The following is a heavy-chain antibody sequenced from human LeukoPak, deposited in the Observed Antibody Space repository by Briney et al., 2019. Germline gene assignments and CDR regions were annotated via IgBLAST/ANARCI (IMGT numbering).Heavy chain of an antibody. Sequence: ASVKVSCKASGYTFTGYYMHWVRQAPGQGLEWMGWINPNSGGTSYAQKFQGRVTMTRDTSISTVYMELSRLRFDDTAVYYCARVNDRATVTPRLGYWGQGTLVIVSS. CDR1: GYTFTGYY. V-gene: IGHV1-2*02. J-gene: IGHJ4*02. CDR2: INPNSGGT. CDR3: ARVNDRATVTPRLGY. D-gene: IGHD4-17*01.